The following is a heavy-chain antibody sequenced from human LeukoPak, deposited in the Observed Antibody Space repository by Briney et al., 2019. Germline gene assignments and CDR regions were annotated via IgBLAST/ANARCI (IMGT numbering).Heavy chain of an antibody. Sequence: ASVKVSCKASGYTFTSYYMHWVRQAPGQGLEWMGIINPSGGSTSYAQKFQGRVTMTRDTSTSTVYMELSSLRSEDTAVYYCARGTLIVATIFVMNAFDYWGQGTLVTVSS. J-gene: IGHJ4*02. CDR1: GYTFTSYY. D-gene: IGHD5-12*01. CDR3: ARGTLIVATIFVMNAFDY. V-gene: IGHV1-46*01. CDR2: INPSGGST.